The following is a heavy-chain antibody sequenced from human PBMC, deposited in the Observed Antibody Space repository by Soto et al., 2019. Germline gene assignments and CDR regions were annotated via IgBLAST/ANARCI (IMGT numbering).Heavy chain of an antibody. D-gene: IGHD1-20*01. CDR1: VASVSIATYS. V-gene: IGHV4-61*01. Sequence: SEPLCLPCTFSVASVSIATYSWNWIRPPPGKPLEWIGYVYYSGSTNSNPSLKSRVTISLNTSKDQFSLKLSSVTAADPAVYYCARTRDNNINYYYALDVWGQGTTVTVS. J-gene: IGHJ6*02. CDR2: VYYSGST. CDR3: ARTRDNNINYYYALDV.